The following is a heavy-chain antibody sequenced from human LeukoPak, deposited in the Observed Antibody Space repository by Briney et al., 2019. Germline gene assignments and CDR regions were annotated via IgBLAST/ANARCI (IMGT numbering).Heavy chain of an antibody. Sequence: PSETLSLTCTVSGGSISSYYWSWIRQPPGKGLEWIGYIYYSGSTNYNPSLESRVTLSVDTSKNQFSLKLSSVTAADTAVYYCARETHSSSYYSIDYWGQGTLVTVSS. CDR2: IYYSGST. D-gene: IGHD3-22*01. CDR3: ARETHSSSYYSIDY. CDR1: GGSISSYY. V-gene: IGHV4-59*01. J-gene: IGHJ4*02.